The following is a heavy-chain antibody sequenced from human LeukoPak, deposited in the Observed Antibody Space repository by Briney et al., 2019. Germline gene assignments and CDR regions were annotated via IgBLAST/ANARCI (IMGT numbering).Heavy chain of an antibody. V-gene: IGHV1-2*02. Sequence: ASVKVSCKASGYTFTGYYMHWVRQAPGQGLEWMGWNNPNSGGTNYAQKFQGRVTMTRDTSISTAYMELSRLRSDDTAVYYCARVLVPAATDDAFDIWSQGTMVTVSS. D-gene: IGHD2-2*01. CDR3: ARVLVPAATDDAFDI. CDR1: GYTFTGYY. CDR2: NNPNSGGT. J-gene: IGHJ3*02.